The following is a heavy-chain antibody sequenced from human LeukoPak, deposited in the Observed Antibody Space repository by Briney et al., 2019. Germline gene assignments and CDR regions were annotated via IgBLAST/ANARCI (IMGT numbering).Heavy chain of an antibody. J-gene: IGHJ3*02. D-gene: IGHD6-13*01. CDR2: IYYSGST. CDR1: GGSISSYY. Sequence: SETLSLTCTVSGGSISSYYWSWIRQPPGKGLEWTGYIYYSGSTNYNPSLKSRVTISVDTSKNQFSLKLSSVTAADTAVYYCARLIAAAGTAVSDALDIWGRGTMVTVSS. CDR3: ARLIAAAGTAVSDALDI. V-gene: IGHV4-59*08.